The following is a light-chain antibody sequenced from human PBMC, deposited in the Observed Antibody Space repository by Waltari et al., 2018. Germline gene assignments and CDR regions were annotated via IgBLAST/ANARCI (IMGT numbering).Light chain of an antibody. CDR1: SGHSSNV. J-gene: IGLJ3*02. Sequence: HLVLTQSPSASASLGASVQLTCTLSSGHSSNVIAWHQQQPEKGPRYLMKVNSDGSHSKGDKIPDRFSGSSSGAEHYLTISSLQSEDEADYYCQTGGHGTWVFGGGTKLTVL. CDR2: VNSDGSH. V-gene: IGLV4-69*01. CDR3: QTGGHGTWV.